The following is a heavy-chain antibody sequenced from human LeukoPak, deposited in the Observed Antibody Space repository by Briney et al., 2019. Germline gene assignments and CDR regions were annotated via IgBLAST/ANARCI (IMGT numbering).Heavy chain of an antibody. D-gene: IGHD6-13*01. CDR1: GLSFSRYA. CDR3: ARVRSTQQLGSLYYYYYMDV. Sequence: GGSLSLSCAASGLSFSRYAMSCGRQAPGRGVGWGSAISAIGGSTYYTGSLKVRFTISRENANHSLHLQMNSLGAEDTAVYYCARVRSTQQLGSLYYYYYMDVWGKGTTVTASS. J-gene: IGHJ6*03. CDR2: ISAIGGST. V-gene: IGHV3-23*01.